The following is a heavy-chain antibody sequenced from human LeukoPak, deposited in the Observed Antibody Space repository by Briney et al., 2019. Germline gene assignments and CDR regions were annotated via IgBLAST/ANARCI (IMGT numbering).Heavy chain of an antibody. V-gene: IGHV4-4*07. D-gene: IGHD6-19*01. CDR2: IYTSGST. J-gene: IGHJ4*02. CDR1: GGSINSNY. Sequence: SETLSLTCTVSGGSINSNYWSWIRQPAGKGLEWIGRIYTSGSTNYNPSLKSRVTMSVGTSKNQFSLKLSSVTAADTAVYYCARGISHSSGSIDYWGQGTLVTVSS. CDR3: ARGISHSSGSIDY.